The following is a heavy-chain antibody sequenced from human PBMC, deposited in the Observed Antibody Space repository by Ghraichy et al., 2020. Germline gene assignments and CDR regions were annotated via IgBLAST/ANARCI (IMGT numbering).Heavy chain of an antibody. CDR1: GFTLSGYS. CDR3: ARGSAVVRYYYYDGMDV. V-gene: IGHV3-48*02. J-gene: IGHJ6*02. CDR2: ITSSSSTK. Sequence: GESLRLSCVGSGFTLSGYSMNWVRQAPGKPLEWVSYITSSSSTKAYADSVKGRFTISRDNAQNSLHLQMNSLRDEDTAVYYCARGSAVVRYYYYDGMDVWGQGTTVTVSS. D-gene: IGHD2-21*01.